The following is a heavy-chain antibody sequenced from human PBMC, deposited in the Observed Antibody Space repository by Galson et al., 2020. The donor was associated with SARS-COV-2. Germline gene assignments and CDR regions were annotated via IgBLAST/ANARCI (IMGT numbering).Heavy chain of an antibody. V-gene: IGHV1-69*06. CDR2: HIPNFGPA. CDR3: ARTPYYYDKSGYYNDY. J-gene: IGHJ4*02. Sequence: SVTVPCKAYGGPSSSYAISWVRQAPGQGLEWMGRHIPNFGPANHPQKFQGRVTITADKSTSTAYMQRSSLRAEDTAVYYWARTPYYYDKSGYYNDYWGQGTLVTVSS. D-gene: IGHD3-22*01. CDR1: GGPSSSYA.